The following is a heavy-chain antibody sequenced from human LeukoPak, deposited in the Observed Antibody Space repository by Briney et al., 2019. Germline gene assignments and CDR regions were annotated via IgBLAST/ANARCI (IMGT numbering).Heavy chain of an antibody. CDR2: ISYSGNT. D-gene: IGHD5-18*01. J-gene: IGHJ3*01. Sequence: SETLSLTCTVSGGSLSSHYWSWIRQPPGKGLECIGYISYSGNTNYNPSLKSRVTISLDTSKNQFSLKLSSVTAAVEAVYYCARVASRVGGYSYGYGAFDVWGQGTMVSV. CDR1: GGSLSSHY. V-gene: IGHV4-59*11. CDR3: ARVASRVGGYSYGYGAFDV.